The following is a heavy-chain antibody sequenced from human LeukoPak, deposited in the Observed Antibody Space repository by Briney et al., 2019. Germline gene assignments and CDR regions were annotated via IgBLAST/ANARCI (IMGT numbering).Heavy chain of an antibody. CDR1: GFIFSRDE. CDR2: IDTSGGDI. CDR3: ARASRLDYHYGMDV. D-gene: IGHD3-9*01. Sequence: PGGSLRLSCAASGFIFSRDEMNWVRQAPEKGLEWVSYIDTSGGDIYYADSVKGRFTISRDNAKNSVYLQMYSLRVEDTAVYYCARASRLDYHYGMDVWGQGTTVTVSS. J-gene: IGHJ6*02. V-gene: IGHV3-48*03.